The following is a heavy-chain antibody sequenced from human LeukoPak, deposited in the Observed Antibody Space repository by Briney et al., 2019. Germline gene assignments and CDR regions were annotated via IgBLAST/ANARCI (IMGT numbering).Heavy chain of an antibody. CDR3: ARDGPSNWSHP. J-gene: IGHJ5*02. Sequence: GASVKVSCKAYGYTFTGYYMHWVRQAPGQGLEWMGWINPNNGGTKYAQRFQGRVTMTRDTSISTAYMELRWLRSDDTAVYYCARDGPSNWSHPWGQGTLVTVSS. V-gene: IGHV1-2*02. CDR1: GYTFTGYY. CDR2: INPNNGGT.